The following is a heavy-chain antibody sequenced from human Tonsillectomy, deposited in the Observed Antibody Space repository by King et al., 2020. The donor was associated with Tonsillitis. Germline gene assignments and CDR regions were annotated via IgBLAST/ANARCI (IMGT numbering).Heavy chain of an antibody. CDR1: GFTFSSYW. CDR3: ARVGLAAAGPFDY. V-gene: IGHV3-74*01. Sequence: VQLVESGGGLVQPGGSLRLSCAASGFTFSSYWMHWVRQAPGKGLVWVSRINSDGSSTGYADSVKGRFTISRDNAKNTLYLQMNSLRAEDTAVYYCARVGLAAAGPFDYWGQGTLVTVSS. D-gene: IGHD6-13*01. J-gene: IGHJ4*02. CDR2: INSDGSST.